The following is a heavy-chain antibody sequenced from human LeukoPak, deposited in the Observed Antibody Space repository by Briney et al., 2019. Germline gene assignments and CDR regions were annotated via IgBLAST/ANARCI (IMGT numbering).Heavy chain of an antibody. CDR1: GYTLTELS. Sequence: ASVKVSCKVSGYTLTELSMRWVRQAPGKGLEWMGGFDPEDGETIYAQKFQGRVTMTEDTSTDTAYMELSSLRSEDTAVYYCATDVRGEWELLAWGQGTLVTVSS. CDR2: FDPEDGET. V-gene: IGHV1-24*01. D-gene: IGHD1-26*01. CDR3: ATDVRGEWELLA. J-gene: IGHJ5*02.